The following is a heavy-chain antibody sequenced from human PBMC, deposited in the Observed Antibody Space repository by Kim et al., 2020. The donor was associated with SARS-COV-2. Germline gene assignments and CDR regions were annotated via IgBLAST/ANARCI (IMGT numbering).Heavy chain of an antibody. CDR2: IKSKTDGGTT. V-gene: IGHV3-15*01. D-gene: IGHD2-2*02. J-gene: IGHJ6*04. CDR3: TTDPKGDIVVVPAAISPPGYCSGGSCRYVRDV. CDR1: GFTFSNAW. Sequence: GGSLRLSCAASGFTFSNAWMSWVRQAPGKGLEWVGRIKSKTDGGTTDYAAPVKGRFTISRDDSKNTLYLQMNSLKTEDTAVYYCTTDPKGDIVVVPAAISPPGYCSGGSCRYVRDVWGKGTTVTVSS.